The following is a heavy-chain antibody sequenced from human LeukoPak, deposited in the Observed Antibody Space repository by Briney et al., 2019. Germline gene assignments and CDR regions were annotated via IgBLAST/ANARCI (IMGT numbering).Heavy chain of an antibody. CDR1: GYSFTSYW. D-gene: IGHD3-22*01. J-gene: IGHJ4*02. Sequence: LGESLKISCKGSGYSFTSYWIGWVRQMPGKGLEWMGIIYPGDSDTRYSPSFQGQVTISADKSISTAYLQWSSLKASDTAMYYCARQFEPFRLPYYYDSSGPFDYWGQGTLVTVSS. CDR2: IYPGDSDT. V-gene: IGHV5-51*01. CDR3: ARQFEPFRLPYYYDSSGPFDY.